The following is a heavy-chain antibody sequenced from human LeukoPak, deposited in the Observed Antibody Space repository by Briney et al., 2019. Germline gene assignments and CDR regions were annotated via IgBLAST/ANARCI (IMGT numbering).Heavy chain of an antibody. CDR3: ARGAGGSGYYYLLT. V-gene: IGHV1-8*02. D-gene: IGHD3-10*01. CDR2: MNPNSADR. J-gene: IGHJ4*02. Sequence: ASVKVSCKASGYTFISFDIIWVRQATGPGHEWMGWMNPNSADRGYAQKFRGRVTMTRSTSISTAYMELSSLRSEDSAVYYCARGAGGSGYYYLLTWGQGTLVTVSS. CDR1: GYTFISFD.